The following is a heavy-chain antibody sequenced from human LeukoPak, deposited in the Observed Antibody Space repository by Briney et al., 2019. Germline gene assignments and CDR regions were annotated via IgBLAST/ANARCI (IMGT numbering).Heavy chain of an antibody. V-gene: IGHV3-30*02. CDR2: IRYDGSNK. D-gene: IGHD5-12*01. CDR3: AKGGGYEAQYYYYYLDV. J-gene: IGHJ6*03. Sequence: GGSLRLSCAASGFTFSSYGMYWVRQAPGKGLGWVAFIRYDGSNKYYADSVKGRFTVSRDNSKNTLYLQMKSLRAEDTAVYYCAKGGGYEAQYYYYYLDVWGKGTTVTISS. CDR1: GFTFSSYG.